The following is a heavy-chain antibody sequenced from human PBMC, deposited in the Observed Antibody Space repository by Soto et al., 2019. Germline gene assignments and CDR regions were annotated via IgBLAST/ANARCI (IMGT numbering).Heavy chain of an antibody. CDR1: GGSISSGDYY. V-gene: IGHV4-30-4*01. D-gene: IGHD1-7*01. CDR3: ARDEKVTGTTLSWFDP. Sequence: PSETLSLTCTVSGGSISSGDYYWSWIRQPPGEGLEWIGYIYYSGSTYYNPSLKSRVTISVDTSKNQFSLKLSSVTAADTAVYYCARDEKVTGTTLSWFDPWGQGTLVTVSS. CDR2: IYYSGST. J-gene: IGHJ5*02.